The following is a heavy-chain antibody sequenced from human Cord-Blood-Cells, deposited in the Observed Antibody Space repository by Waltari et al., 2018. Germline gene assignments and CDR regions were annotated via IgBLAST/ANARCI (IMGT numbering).Heavy chain of an antibody. D-gene: IGHD2-15*01. CDR3: ARGRKARPFDY. Sequence: QLQLQESGPGLVKPSETLSLTCTVSGGSISSSSYSWGWIRQPPGKGLEWIGSIYYRGSTYYNPSLKSRVTISVDTSKDQFSLKLSSVTAADTAVYYCARGRKARPFDYWGQGTLVTVSS. CDR2: IYYRGST. CDR1: GGSISSSSYS. J-gene: IGHJ4*02. V-gene: IGHV4-39*01.